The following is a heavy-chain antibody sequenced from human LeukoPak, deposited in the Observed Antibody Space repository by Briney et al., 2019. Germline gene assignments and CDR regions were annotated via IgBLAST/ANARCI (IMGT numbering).Heavy chain of an antibody. CDR2: IYSGGST. J-gene: IGHJ6*03. D-gene: IGHD1-26*01. CDR1: GFTVSSNY. Sequence: GGSLRLSCAASGFTVSSNYMSWVRQAPGKGLEWVSIIYSGGSTYYADSVKGRFTISRDSSKNTLYLQMNSLRAEDTAVYYCARDPYSGSYSDYYYYYMDVWGKGATVTVSS. V-gene: IGHV3-66*01. CDR3: ARDPYSGSYSDYYYYYMDV.